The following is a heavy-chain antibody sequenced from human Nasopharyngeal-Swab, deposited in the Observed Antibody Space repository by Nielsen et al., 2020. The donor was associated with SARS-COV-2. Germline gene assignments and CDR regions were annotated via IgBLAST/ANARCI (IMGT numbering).Heavy chain of an antibody. CDR3: ARDPTVTTKYYYYYYMDV. J-gene: IGHJ6*03. V-gene: IGHV1-3*01. Sequence: WVRQAPGQRLEWMGWINAGNGNTKYSQRFQGRVTITRDTSASTAYMELSSLRSEDTAVYYCARDPTVTTKYYYYYYMDVWGKGTTVTVSS. D-gene: IGHD4-17*01. CDR2: INAGNGNT.